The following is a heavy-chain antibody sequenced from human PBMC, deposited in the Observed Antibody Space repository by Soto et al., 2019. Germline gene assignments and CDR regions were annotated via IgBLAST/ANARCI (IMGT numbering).Heavy chain of an antibody. CDR1: GGSISSGGYS. Sequence: SETLSLTCAVSGGSISSGGYSWSWIRQPPGKGLEWIGYIYHSGSTYYNPSLKSRVTISVDRSKNQFSLKLSSVTAADTAVYYCARVTKTYYYGMDVWGQGTTVTVSS. CDR2: IYHSGST. D-gene: IGHD2-8*01. CDR3: ARVTKTYYYGMDV. J-gene: IGHJ6*02. V-gene: IGHV4-30-2*01.